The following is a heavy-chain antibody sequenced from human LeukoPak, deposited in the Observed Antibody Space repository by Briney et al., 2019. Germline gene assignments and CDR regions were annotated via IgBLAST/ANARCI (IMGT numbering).Heavy chain of an antibody. J-gene: IGHJ4*02. Sequence: GGSLRLSCEASGFTFSSSWMHWVRQAPGKELVWVSRINSDGSSTSYADSVKGRFTISRDNAKNTLYLQMNSLGAEDTAVYSCARGDDGSSWSFDFWGQGTLVTVSS. CDR2: INSDGSST. V-gene: IGHV3-74*01. D-gene: IGHD6-13*01. CDR3: ARGDDGSSWSFDF. CDR1: GFTFSSSW.